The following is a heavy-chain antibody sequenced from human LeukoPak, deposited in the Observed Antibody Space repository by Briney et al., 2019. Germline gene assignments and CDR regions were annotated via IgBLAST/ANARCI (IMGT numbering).Heavy chain of an antibody. V-gene: IGHV3-74*01. CDR3: AREVDTYGLDY. CDR2: INTDGSST. Sequence: PGGSLRLSCAASGFTFSNYWMQWVRQAPGKGLVWVSRINTDGSSTTYADSVKGRFTISRDNAKNTLYLQMNSLRAEDTAVYYCAREVDTYGLDYWGQGTLVTVSS. D-gene: IGHD5-18*01. CDR1: GFTFSNYW. J-gene: IGHJ4*02.